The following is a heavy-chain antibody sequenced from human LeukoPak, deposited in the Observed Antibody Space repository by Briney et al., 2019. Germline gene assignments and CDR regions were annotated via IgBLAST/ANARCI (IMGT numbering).Heavy chain of an antibody. CDR2: ISSSGSTI. J-gene: IGHJ4*02. V-gene: IGHV3-48*03. Sequence: PGGSLRLSCAASGFTCSSYEMNWVRQAPGKGLEWVSYISSSGSTIYYADSVKGRFTISRDNAKNSLYLQMNSLRAEDTAVYYCARVQRRVVDFDYWGQGTLVTVSS. CDR3: ARVQRRVVDFDY. D-gene: IGHD3-3*01. CDR1: GFTCSSYE.